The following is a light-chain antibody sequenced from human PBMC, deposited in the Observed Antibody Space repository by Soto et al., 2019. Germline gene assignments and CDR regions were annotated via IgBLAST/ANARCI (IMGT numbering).Light chain of an antibody. V-gene: IGLV1-40*01. Sequence: QSVLTQPPSVSGAPGQRVTISCTGNSSNIGAGFDVNWYQQLPRTAPKLLIYGNTNRPSGVPDRFSGSKSGTSASLAITGLQAEDEADYYCCSYTTSDTRVFGTGTKLTVL. CDR2: GNT. CDR1: SSNIGAGFD. CDR3: CSYTTSDTRV. J-gene: IGLJ1*01.